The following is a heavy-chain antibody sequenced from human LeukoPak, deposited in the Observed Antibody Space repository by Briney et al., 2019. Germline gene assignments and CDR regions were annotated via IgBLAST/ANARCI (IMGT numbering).Heavy chain of an antibody. V-gene: IGHV4-59*01. Sequence: SETLSLTCTVSGGSISSYYWSWIRQPPGKGLEWIGYIYYSGSTNYNPSLKSRVTISVDTSKNQFSLKLSSVTAADTAVYYCARGYTRYSSGWFPDYWYFDLWGRGTLVTVSS. CDR2: IYYSGST. D-gene: IGHD6-19*01. CDR1: GGSISSYY. CDR3: ARGYTRYSSGWFPDYWYFDL. J-gene: IGHJ2*01.